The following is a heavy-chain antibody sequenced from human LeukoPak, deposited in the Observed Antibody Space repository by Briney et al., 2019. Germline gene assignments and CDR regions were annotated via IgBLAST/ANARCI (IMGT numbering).Heavy chain of an antibody. CDR3: AKVPNLVVVVAVTQ. Sequence: GGSLRLSCAASGFAFSSYAMSWVRQAPGKGLEWVSGISGSGGSTYYADSVKGRFTISRDNSKNTLYLQMNSLRAEDTAVYYCAKVPNLVVVVAVTQWGQGTLVTVSS. V-gene: IGHV3-23*01. J-gene: IGHJ4*02. D-gene: IGHD2-15*01. CDR2: ISGSGGST. CDR1: GFAFSSYA.